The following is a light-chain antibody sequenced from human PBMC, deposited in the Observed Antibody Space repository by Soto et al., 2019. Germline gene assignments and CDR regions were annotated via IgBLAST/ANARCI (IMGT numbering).Light chain of an antibody. CDR1: SSDVGSYNL. CDR3: CSYAGSSTDVV. Sequence: QSALTQPASVSGSPGQSLTISCTGTSSDVGSYNLVSWYQQHPGKAPKLMIYEGSKRPSGVSNRFSGSKSGNTASLTISGLQAEDEADYYCCSYAGSSTDVVFGGGTKVTVL. J-gene: IGLJ2*01. V-gene: IGLV2-23*01. CDR2: EGS.